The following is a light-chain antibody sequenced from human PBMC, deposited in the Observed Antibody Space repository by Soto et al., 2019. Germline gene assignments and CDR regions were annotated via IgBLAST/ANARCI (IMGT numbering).Light chain of an antibody. Sequence: QSVLTRPPSASGSPGQSVTIPCTGTSSDVGGYDHVSWYQQHPGKAPKLMIYEVTKRPAGVPDRFSGSKSGNTASLTVSGLQAEDEADYFCSSDAGNYNYVFGTGTKVTVL. J-gene: IGLJ1*01. CDR1: SSDVGGYDH. CDR2: EVT. CDR3: SSDAGNYNYV. V-gene: IGLV2-8*01.